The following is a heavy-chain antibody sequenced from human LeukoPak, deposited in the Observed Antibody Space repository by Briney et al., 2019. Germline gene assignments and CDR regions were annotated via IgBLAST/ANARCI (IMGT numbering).Heavy chain of an antibody. CDR1: GFSFSNYA. CDR2: ISGSGGST. Sequence: GGSLRLSCAASGFSFSNYAMSWVRQAPGKGLEWVSDISGSGGSTYYADSVKGRFTISRDNSKNTLYLQMNSLRAEDTAVYYCAKESGIMITFGGVIGGFDYWGQGTLVTVSS. V-gene: IGHV3-23*01. D-gene: IGHD3-16*02. CDR3: AKESGIMITFGGVIGGFDY. J-gene: IGHJ4*02.